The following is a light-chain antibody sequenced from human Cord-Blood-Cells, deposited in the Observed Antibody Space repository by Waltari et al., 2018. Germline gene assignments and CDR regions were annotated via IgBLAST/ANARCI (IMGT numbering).Light chain of an antibody. V-gene: IGKV3D-11*01. J-gene: IGKJ4*01. Sequence: ATLSLSPGERATLSCRASQGVSSYLAWYQQKPGQAPRLLIYDASNRATGIPARFSGSGPGTDFTLTISSLEPEDFAVYYCQQRSNWLTFGGGTKVEIK. CDR2: DAS. CDR1: QGVSSY. CDR3: QQRSNWLT.